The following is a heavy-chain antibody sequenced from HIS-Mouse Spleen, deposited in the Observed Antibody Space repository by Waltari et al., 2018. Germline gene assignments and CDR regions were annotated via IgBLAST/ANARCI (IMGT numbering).Heavy chain of an antibody. CDR2: IIPIFGTA. Sequence: QGLEWMGGIIPIFGTANYAQKFQGRVTITADESTSTAYMELSSLRSEDTAVYYCARESGNRYCSGGSCPADFDYWGQGTLVTVSS. D-gene: IGHD2-15*01. CDR3: ARESGNRYCSGGSCPADFDY. V-gene: IGHV1-69*01. J-gene: IGHJ4*02.